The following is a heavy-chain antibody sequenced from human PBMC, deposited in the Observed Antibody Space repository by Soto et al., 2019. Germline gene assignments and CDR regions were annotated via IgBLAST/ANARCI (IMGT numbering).Heavy chain of an antibody. Sequence: SETLSLTCTVSGYSISSGYYWGWIRQPPGKGLEWIGCIYHSGSTYYNPSIKSRVTISVDTSKNQFSLKRSSVTAADTAVYYCARGELLDYWGQGTLVTVSS. CDR3: ARGELLDY. V-gene: IGHV4-38-2*02. CDR2: IYHSGST. J-gene: IGHJ4*02. CDR1: GYSISSGYY. D-gene: IGHD1-26*01.